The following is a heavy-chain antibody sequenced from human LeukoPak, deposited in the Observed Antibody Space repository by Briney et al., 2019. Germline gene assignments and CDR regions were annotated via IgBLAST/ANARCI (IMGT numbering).Heavy chain of an antibody. Sequence: GGSPRLSCAASGFTFSSYAMSWVRQAPGKGLEWVSAISGSGGSTYYADSVKGRFTISRDNSKNTLYLQMNSLRAEDTAVYYCAKGPRRGYSYGYAPTYYFDYWGQGTLVTVSS. CDR1: GFTFSSYA. CDR2: ISGSGGST. J-gene: IGHJ4*02. CDR3: AKGPRRGYSYGYAPTYYFDY. V-gene: IGHV3-23*01. D-gene: IGHD5-18*01.